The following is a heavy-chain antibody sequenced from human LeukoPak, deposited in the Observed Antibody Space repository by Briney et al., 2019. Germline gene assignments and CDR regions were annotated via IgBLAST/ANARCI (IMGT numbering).Heavy chain of an antibody. J-gene: IGHJ4*02. Sequence: ASVKVSCKASGGTFSSYAISWVRQAPGQGLEWMGGIIPIFGTANYAQKFQGRVTITADESTSTAYMELSSLRSEDTAVYYCARDQGGYNIFDYWGQGTLVTVSS. CDR1: GGTFSSYA. CDR2: IIPIFGTA. CDR3: ARDQGGYNIFDY. D-gene: IGHD5-24*01. V-gene: IGHV1-69*13.